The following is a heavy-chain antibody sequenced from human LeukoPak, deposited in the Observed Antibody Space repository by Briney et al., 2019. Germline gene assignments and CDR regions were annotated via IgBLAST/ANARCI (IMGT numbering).Heavy chain of an antibody. Sequence: SETLSLTCTVSGGSISSYYWSWIRQPPGKGLEWIGYIYYSGSTNYNPSLKSRVTILVDTSKNQFSLKLSSVTAADTAVYYCARTPPYCSGGSCYPVIYYYGMDVWGKGTTVTVSS. CDR1: GGSISSYY. V-gene: IGHV4-59*01. CDR3: ARTPPYCSGGSCYPVIYYYGMDV. D-gene: IGHD2-15*01. CDR2: IYYSGST. J-gene: IGHJ6*04.